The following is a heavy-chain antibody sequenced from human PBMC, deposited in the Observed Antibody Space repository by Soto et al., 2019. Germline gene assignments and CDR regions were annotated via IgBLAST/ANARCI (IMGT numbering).Heavy chain of an antibody. CDR1: GFTFSDYY. D-gene: IGHD5-12*01. J-gene: IGHJ4*02. V-gene: IGHV3-11*04. CDR2: LTPSGHAT. Sequence: QVQLVESGGDLVKPGGCLRLSCAASGFTFSDYYMSWIRQNAGKGLEWVSYLTPSGHATVYADSVRGRFTISRDNNKNPLYLQTNGLRVQETGVYYCARAIRGYGSYGGYLGQGTLVTVSS. CDR3: ARAIRGYGSYGGY.